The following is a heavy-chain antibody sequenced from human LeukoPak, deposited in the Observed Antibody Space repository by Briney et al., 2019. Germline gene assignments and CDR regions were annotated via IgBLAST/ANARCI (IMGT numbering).Heavy chain of an antibody. D-gene: IGHD3-3*01. CDR2: IYYSGST. J-gene: IGHJ3*02. V-gene: IGHV4-39*07. Sequence: PSETLSLTCSVSGVSISSRSYYWGWIRQPPGKGLEWIGSIYYSGSTYYNPSLKSRVTISVDTSKNQFSLKLSSVTAADTAVYYCATSVAGLWSGYSFDIWGQGTMVTVSS. CDR1: GVSISSRSYY. CDR3: ATSVAGLWSGYSFDI.